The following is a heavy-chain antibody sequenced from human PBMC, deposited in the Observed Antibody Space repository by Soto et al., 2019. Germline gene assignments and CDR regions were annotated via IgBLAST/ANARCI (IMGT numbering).Heavy chain of an antibody. Sequence: SETLSLTCTVSGGSISSSSDYWGWIRQPPGKWLECIGSIYYSGSTYYNPSLKSRVTISVDTSKTQFSLKLSSVTAADTAVYYCASLRGDYVGANWFDPWGQGTLVTVSS. V-gene: IGHV4-39*01. J-gene: IGHJ5*02. D-gene: IGHD4-17*01. CDR2: IYYSGST. CDR3: ASLRGDYVGANWFDP. CDR1: GGSISSSSDY.